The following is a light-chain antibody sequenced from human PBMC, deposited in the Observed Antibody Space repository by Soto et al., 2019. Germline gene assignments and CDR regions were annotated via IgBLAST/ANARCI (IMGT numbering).Light chain of an antibody. Sequence: QSILTQTPSASGTPGQTITISCSGATSNIGSNPVGWFQQLPGTAPRLLIYSDDQRPSGVADRISGSKSGTSASLAIRGLQYADQADYYCATWDNSLSGWLSGGGTKLTVL. CDR2: SDD. CDR3: ATWDNSLSGWL. V-gene: IGLV1-44*01. CDR1: TSNIGSNP. J-gene: IGLJ3*02.